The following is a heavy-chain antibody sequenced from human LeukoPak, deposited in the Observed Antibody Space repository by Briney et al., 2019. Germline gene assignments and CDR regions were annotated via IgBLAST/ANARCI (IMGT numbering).Heavy chain of an antibody. CDR1: GFTFSSYA. Sequence: GGSLRLSCAASGFTFSSYAMSWVRQAPGKGLEWVSAISGSGGSTYYADSVKGRFTISRDNSKNTLYLQMNSLRAEDTAVYYCAKDLGVVVATRIDYWGQGTLVTVSS. J-gene: IGHJ4*02. CDR3: AKDLGVVVATRIDY. V-gene: IGHV3-23*01. CDR2: ISGSGGST. D-gene: IGHD2-21*01.